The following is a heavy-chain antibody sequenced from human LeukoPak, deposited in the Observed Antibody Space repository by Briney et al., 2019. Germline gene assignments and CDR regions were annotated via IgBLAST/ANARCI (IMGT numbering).Heavy chain of an antibody. CDR3: ARDGANWGSHFDY. CDR1: GGSISGYY. V-gene: IGHV4-59*12. D-gene: IGHD7-27*01. Sequence: PSETLSLTCTVSGGSISGYYWTWLRQPPGKGLEWIGYIYYSGSTNYNPSLKSRVTISVDTSKNQFSLKLSSVTAADTAVYYCARDGANWGSHFDYWGQGTLVTVSS. J-gene: IGHJ4*02. CDR2: IYYSGST.